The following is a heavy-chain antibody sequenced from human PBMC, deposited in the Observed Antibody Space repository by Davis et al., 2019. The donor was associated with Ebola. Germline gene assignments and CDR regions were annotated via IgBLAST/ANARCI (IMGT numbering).Heavy chain of an antibody. J-gene: IGHJ4*02. CDR2: IRSKANSYAT. Sequence: GESLKISCAASGFTFSGSAMHWVRQASGKGLEWVGRIRSKANSYATAYAASVKGRFTISRDDSKNTAYLQMNGLKTEDTAVYYCTTSEAVAGTNNGDYWGQGTLVTVSS. CDR3: TTSEAVAGTNNGDY. D-gene: IGHD6-19*01. CDR1: GFTFSGSA. V-gene: IGHV3-73*01.